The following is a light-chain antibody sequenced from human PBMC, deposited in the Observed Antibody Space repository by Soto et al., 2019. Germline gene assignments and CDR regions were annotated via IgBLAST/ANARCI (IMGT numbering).Light chain of an antibody. V-gene: IGKV1-5*03. CDR3: QQYNDSFPYT. J-gene: IGKJ2*01. CDR1: QTISSW. Sequence: DIQMTQSPSTLSGSVGDRVTITCRASQTISSWLAWYQQKPGKAPKLLIYKASTLESGVPSRFRGSRSGTEFTLTVSSLQPDDFATYYCQQYNDSFPYTFGQGTKVDIX. CDR2: KAS.